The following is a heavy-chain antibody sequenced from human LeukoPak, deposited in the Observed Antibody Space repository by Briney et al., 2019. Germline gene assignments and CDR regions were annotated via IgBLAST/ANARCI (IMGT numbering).Heavy chain of an antibody. CDR2: INHSGST. CDR1: GGSFSGYY. J-gene: IGHJ4*02. D-gene: IGHD6-13*01. CDR3: ARAFYSSSWYHKEDFFDY. V-gene: IGHV4-34*01. Sequence: SETLSLTCAVYGGSFSGYYWSWIRQPPGMGLEWIGEINHSGSTNYNPSLKSRVTISVDTSKNQFSLKLSSVTAADTAVYYCARAFYSSSWYHKEDFFDYWGQGTPVTVSS.